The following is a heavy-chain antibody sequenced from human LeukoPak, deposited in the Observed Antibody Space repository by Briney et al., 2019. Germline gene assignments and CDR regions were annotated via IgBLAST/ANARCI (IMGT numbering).Heavy chain of an antibody. Sequence: SETLSLTCAVYGGSFSGYYWSWIRQPPGKGLEWIGEINHSGSTNYNPSLKSRVTISVDTSKNQFSLKVSSVTAADTAVYYCARGATGIDYWGQGTLVTVSS. CDR2: INHSGST. D-gene: IGHD1-1*01. CDR3: ARGATGIDY. J-gene: IGHJ4*02. CDR1: GGSFSGYY. V-gene: IGHV4-34*01.